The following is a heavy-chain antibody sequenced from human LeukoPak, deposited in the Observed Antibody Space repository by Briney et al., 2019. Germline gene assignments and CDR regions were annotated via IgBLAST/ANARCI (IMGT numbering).Heavy chain of an antibody. D-gene: IGHD3-22*01. CDR2: IKQDGSEK. CDR1: GFSFRRDC. J-gene: IGHJ4*02. Sequence: GGSLGLSCAVSGFSFRRDCMCWGRPDPGKGLEWVANIKQDGSEKYYVDSVKGRFTISRDNAKNSLYLQMNSLRAEDTAVYYCARAYYYDSSGYPFDYWGQGTLVTVSS. V-gene: IGHV3-7*01. CDR3: ARAYYYDSSGYPFDY.